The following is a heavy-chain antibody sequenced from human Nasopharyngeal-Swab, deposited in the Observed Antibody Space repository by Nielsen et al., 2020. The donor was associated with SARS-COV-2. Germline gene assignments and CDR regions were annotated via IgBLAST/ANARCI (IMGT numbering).Heavy chain of an antibody. CDR2: IYHSGST. J-gene: IGHJ3*02. D-gene: IGHD4-17*01. CDR3: ARLRGDYAADAFDI. V-gene: IGHV4-4*02. Sequence: RQRPGKGLEWIGEIYHSGSTNYNPSLKSRVTISVDKSKNQFSLKLSSVTAADTAVYYCARLRGDYAADAFDIWGQGTMVTVSS.